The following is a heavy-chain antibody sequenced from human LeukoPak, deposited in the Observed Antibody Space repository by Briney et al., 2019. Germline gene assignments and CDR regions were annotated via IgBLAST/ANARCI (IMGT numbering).Heavy chain of an antibody. D-gene: IGHD5-18*01. CDR1: GGSISSSNYY. Sequence: SETLSLTCIVSGGSISSSNYYWGWIRQSPGKGLEWIGSIYSRGSTYYNPSLKSRVIVSSDMSKNQFSLMLNSVTAAETAVYYCAREGRYRYGYNEYHLYMDIWGKGTTVTVSS. J-gene: IGHJ6*03. CDR2: IYSRGST. V-gene: IGHV4-39*07. CDR3: AREGRYRYGYNEYHLYMDI.